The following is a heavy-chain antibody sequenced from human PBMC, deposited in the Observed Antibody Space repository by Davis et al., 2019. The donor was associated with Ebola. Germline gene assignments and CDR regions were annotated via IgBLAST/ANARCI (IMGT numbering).Heavy chain of an antibody. CDR3: ARRQVGASDY. J-gene: IGHJ4*02. V-gene: IGHV3-21*01. CDR2: ISSSSSYI. CDR1: GFTFSNYS. D-gene: IGHD1-26*01. Sequence: GESLKISCAASGFTFSNYSMNWVRQAPGKGLEWVSSISSSSSYIYYADSVKGRFTISRDNAKNSLYLQMNSLRAEDTAVYYCARRQVGASDYWGQGTLVTVSS.